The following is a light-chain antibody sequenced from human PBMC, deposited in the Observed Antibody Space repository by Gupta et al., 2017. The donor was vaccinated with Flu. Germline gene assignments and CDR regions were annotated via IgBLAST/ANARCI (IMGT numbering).Light chain of an antibody. CDR2: GAS. J-gene: IGKJ2*02. Sequence: EIVLTQSPGTLSSYTGERATLSCRASQSVSSSYLAWYQQKPGQAPRLLIYGASSRDTSIPDRCSGSGSGTDFTLTIIRLEPEDFSVNYCHQYGSSPRTLGQGTKLEIK. CDR1: QSVSSSY. CDR3: HQYGSSPRT. V-gene: IGKV3-20*01.